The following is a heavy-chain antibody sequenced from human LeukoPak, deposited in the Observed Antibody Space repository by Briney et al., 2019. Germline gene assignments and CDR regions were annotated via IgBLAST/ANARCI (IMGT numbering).Heavy chain of an antibody. V-gene: IGHV3-23*01. Sequence: GGSLRLSCAASGLTFSSYAMSWVRQAPGKGLEWVSAISGSGGSTYYADSVKGRFTISRDNSKNTLYLQMNSLRAEDTAVYYCATKEQGGYYLPEYWGQGTLVTVSS. J-gene: IGHJ4*02. CDR2: ISGSGGST. D-gene: IGHD3-22*01. CDR3: ATKEQGGYYLPEY. CDR1: GLTFSSYA.